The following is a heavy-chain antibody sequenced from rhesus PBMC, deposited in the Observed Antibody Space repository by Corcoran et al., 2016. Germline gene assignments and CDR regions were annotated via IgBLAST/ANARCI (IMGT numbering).Heavy chain of an antibody. J-gene: IGHJ4*01. CDR1: GYIFTSYV. CDR2: IHPGYGGT. D-gene: IGHD6S26*01. CDR3: AAEFSSGWS. Sequence: QEQLVQSGAEVKKPGASVKVSCKASGYIFTSYVIRWLGQAPGQGFEWMGGIHPGYGGTSYAQNFQGRVPITADMSTSTVYMELSSLRSEDMAVYYCAAEFSSGWSWGQGVLVTVSS. V-gene: IGHV1-70*01.